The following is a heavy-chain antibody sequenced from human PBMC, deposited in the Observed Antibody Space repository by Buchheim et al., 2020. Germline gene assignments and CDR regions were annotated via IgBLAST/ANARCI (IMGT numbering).Heavy chain of an antibody. V-gene: IGHV1-46*03. CDR3: ARGVGHTPLVQYDPPFDY. D-gene: IGHD1-1*01. J-gene: IGHJ4*02. CDR1: GYTFTSYY. Sequence: QVQLVQSGAEVKKPGASVKVSCKASGYTFTSYYMHWVRQAPGQGLEWMGIINPSGGSTSYAQKFQGRVTMTRDTSTSTVYMELSSLRSEDTAVYYRARGVGHTPLVQYDPPFDYWGQGTL. CDR2: INPSGGST.